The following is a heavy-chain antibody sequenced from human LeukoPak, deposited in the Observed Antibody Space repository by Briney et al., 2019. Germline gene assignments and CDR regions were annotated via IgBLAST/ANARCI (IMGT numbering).Heavy chain of an antibody. V-gene: IGHV1-2*02. CDR1: GYTFTGYY. CDR3: ARADASRWFDY. D-gene: IGHD2-2*01. J-gene: IGHJ5*01. CDR2: INANSGDT. Sequence: ASVKVSCKASGYTFTGYYMHWVRQAPRQGLEWMGWINANSGDTGYAQKFQGRVAMTRDTSVSTAYMELSRLRSDDTAVYFCARADASRWFDYWGQGALVTVSS.